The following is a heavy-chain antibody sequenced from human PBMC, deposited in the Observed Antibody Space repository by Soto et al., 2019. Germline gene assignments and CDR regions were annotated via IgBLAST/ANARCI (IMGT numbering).Heavy chain of an antibody. Sequence: ASVKVSCKASGGTFSSYAISWVRQAPGQGLEWMGGIIPIFGTANYAQKFQGRVTITADESTSTAYMELSSLRSEDTAVYYCARADQSIAARPDYWGQGTLVTVSS. V-gene: IGHV1-69*13. D-gene: IGHD6-6*01. CDR2: IIPIFGTA. J-gene: IGHJ4*02. CDR3: ARADQSIAARPDY. CDR1: GGTFSSYA.